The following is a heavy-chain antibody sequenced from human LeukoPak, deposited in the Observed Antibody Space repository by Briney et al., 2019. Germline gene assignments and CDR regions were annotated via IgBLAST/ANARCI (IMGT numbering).Heavy chain of an antibody. CDR2: FYYSGST. CDR1: GGSISSYY. J-gene: IGHJ4*02. Sequence: SETLSLTCTVSGGSISSYYWSWIRQPPGKGLEWIGYFYYSGSTNYNPSLKSRVTISVDTSKNQFSLKLNSVTAADTAVYYCARDTAAASFDYWGQGTLVTVSS. V-gene: IGHV4-59*12. CDR3: ARDTAAASFDY. D-gene: IGHD6-13*01.